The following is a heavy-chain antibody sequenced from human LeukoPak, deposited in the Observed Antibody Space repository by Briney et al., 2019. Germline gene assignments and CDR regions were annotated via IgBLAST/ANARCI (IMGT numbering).Heavy chain of an antibody. CDR2: INWNSGTI. CDR1: GFTFDDYA. V-gene: IGHV3-9*01. D-gene: IGHD2-2*01. Sequence: SGGSLRLSCAASGFTFDDYAMHWVRQAPGKGLEWVSGINWNSGTIGSADSVKGRFTISRDNAMNSLYLQMNGLRPEDTALYYCAKGYCISTKCFFDYWGQGTLVTVSS. CDR3: AKGYCISTKCFFDY. J-gene: IGHJ4*02.